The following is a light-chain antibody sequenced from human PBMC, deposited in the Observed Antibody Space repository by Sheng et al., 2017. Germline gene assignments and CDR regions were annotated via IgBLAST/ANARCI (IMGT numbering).Light chain of an antibody. CDR2: GAS. J-gene: IGKJ1*01. Sequence: EIVLTQSPDTLSLSPGERVTLSCRASQSLSNRYLGWYQQKPGQTPRLLIYGASSRATGIPDRFSGSGSRTDFTLTISRLEPEDSAIYYCQQYGNFPWMFGQGTKVEIK. CDR3: QQYGNFPWM. CDR1: QSLSNRY. V-gene: IGKV3-20*01.